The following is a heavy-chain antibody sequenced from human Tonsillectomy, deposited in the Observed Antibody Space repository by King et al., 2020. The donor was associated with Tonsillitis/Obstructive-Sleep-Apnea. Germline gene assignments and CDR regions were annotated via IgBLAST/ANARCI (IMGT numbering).Heavy chain of an antibody. D-gene: IGHD6-19*01. V-gene: IGHV4-39*01. J-gene: IGHJ3*02. Sequence: QLQESGPGLVKPSETLSLTCTVSGGSISSSSYYWGWIRQPPGKGLEWIGSIYYSGSTYYNPSLKSRVTISVDTSKNQFPLKLSSVTAADTAVYYCASPSPYIAVAGTNDAFDIWGQGTMVTVSS. CDR2: IYYSGST. CDR1: GGSISSSSYY. CDR3: ASPSPYIAVAGTNDAFDI.